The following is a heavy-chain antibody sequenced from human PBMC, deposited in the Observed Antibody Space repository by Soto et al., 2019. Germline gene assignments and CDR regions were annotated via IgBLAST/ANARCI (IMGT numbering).Heavy chain of an antibody. J-gene: IGHJ3*02. CDR2: IYSGGST. Sequence: PGGSLRLSCAASGFTVSSNYMSWVRQAPGKGLEWVSVIYSGGSTYYADSVKGRFTISRDNSKNTLYLQMNSLRAEDTAVYYCARGGPGDSSGYYPRPFDIWGQGTMVTVS. CDR3: ARGGPGDSSGYYPRPFDI. V-gene: IGHV3-53*01. D-gene: IGHD3-22*01. CDR1: GFTVSSNY.